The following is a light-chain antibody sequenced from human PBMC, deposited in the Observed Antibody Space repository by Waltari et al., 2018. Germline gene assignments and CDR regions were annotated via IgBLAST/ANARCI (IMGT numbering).Light chain of an antibody. CDR2: GST. Sequence: QSVLTQPPSVSGAPGQRVTISCIGGSSNIGVGYDVHWYQQLPQTAPKLLIYGSTNRPSGISDRFSGSKSGTSASLVITGLQTEDEAVYYCQSYDTRLSGSVIFGGGTELTVL. CDR3: QSYDTRLSGSVI. J-gene: IGLJ2*01. CDR1: SSNIGVGYD. V-gene: IGLV1-40*01.